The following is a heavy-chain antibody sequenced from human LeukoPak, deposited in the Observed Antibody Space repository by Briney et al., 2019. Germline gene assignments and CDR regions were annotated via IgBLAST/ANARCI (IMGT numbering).Heavy chain of an antibody. J-gene: IGHJ3*02. CDR2: SNPNIGGT. D-gene: IGHD3-22*01. Sequence: ASVKVSCKASGYTFTSYGISWVRQAPGQGLEWMGWSNPNIGGTNYAQRFQGRVTMTRDTSISTAYMELSRLRSDDTAVYYCARAGIWDYSDSSGYHNAAFDIWGRGTMVTVPS. CDR1: GYTFTSYG. CDR3: ARAGIWDYSDSSGYHNAAFDI. V-gene: IGHV1-2*02.